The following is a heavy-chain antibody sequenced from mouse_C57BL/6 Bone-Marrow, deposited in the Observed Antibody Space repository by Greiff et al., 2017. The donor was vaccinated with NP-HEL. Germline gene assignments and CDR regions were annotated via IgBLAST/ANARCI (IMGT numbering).Heavy chain of an antibody. D-gene: IGHD1-1*01. V-gene: IGHV1-82*01. CDR1: GYAFSSSW. CDR3: ARYNIFAY. J-gene: IGHJ3*01. Sequence: VQLQQSGPELVKPGASVKISCKASGYAFSSSWMNWVKQRPGKGLEWIGRIYPGDGDTNYNGKFKGKATLTADKSSSTAYMQLSSLTSEDSAVYFCARYNIFAYWGHGTLVTFSA. CDR2: IYPGDGDT.